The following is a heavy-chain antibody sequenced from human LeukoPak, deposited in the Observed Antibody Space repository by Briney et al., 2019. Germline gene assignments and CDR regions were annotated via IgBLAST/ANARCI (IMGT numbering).Heavy chain of an antibody. J-gene: IGHJ4*02. CDR2: VRGTGSAT. V-gene: IGHV3-23*01. CDR3: AKTSRRDSTYDSPFDY. Sequence: GGSLRLSCAASGFTFSTYAMTWIRQAPGKGLEWVSAVRGTGSATYYADSVEGRFTISRDNSNSMLYLQMTSLEVEDTAMYYCAKTSRRDSTYDSPFDYWGQGTLVTVSS. CDR1: GFTFSTYA. D-gene: IGHD4-11*01.